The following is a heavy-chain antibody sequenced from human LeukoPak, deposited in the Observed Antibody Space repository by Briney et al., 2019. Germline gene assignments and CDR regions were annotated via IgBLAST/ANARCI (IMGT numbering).Heavy chain of an antibody. D-gene: IGHD5-12*01. CDR2: IKQDGREK. J-gene: IGHJ5*02. V-gene: IGHV3-7*01. CDR1: GFTFSTYW. CDR3: ARDQGGYDST. Sequence: GGSLRLSCAASGFTFSTYWMSWVRQAPGRGLEWVANIKQDGREKYYADSVKGRFTISRDNAKNSLYLQMNSLRAEDTAVYYCARDQGGYDSTWGQGTLVTVSS.